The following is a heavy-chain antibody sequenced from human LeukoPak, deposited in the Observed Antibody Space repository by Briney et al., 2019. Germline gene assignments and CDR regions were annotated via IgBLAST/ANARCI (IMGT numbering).Heavy chain of an antibody. CDR1: GGSISSYY. CDR3: ASAIQRLNYYYYMDV. V-gene: IGHV4-4*07. Sequence: SETLSLTCTVSGGSISSYYWSWIRQPAGKGLEWIGRIYTSGSTNYNPSLKSRVTMSVDTSKNQFSLKLSSVTAADTAVYYCASAIQRLNYYYYMDVWGKGTTVTVSS. D-gene: IGHD5-18*01. CDR2: IYTSGST. J-gene: IGHJ6*03.